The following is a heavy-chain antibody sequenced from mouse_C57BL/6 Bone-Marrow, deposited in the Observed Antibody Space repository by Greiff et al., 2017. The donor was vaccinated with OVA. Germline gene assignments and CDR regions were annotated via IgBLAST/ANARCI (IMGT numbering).Heavy chain of an antibody. V-gene: IGHV5-2*01. CDR2: INSDGGST. CDR1: EYEFPSHD. D-gene: IGHD4-1*01. Sequence: EVQGVESGGGLVQPGESLKLSCESNEYEFPSHDMSWVRKTPEKRLELVAAINSDGGSTYYPDTMERRFIISRDNTKKTLYLQRSSLRAEDTALYYCANWDRAWFAYWGQGTLVTVSA. J-gene: IGHJ3*01. CDR3: ANWDRAWFAY.